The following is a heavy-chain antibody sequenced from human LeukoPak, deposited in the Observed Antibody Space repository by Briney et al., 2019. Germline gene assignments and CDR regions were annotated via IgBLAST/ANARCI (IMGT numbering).Heavy chain of an antibody. Sequence: GGSLRLSCAASGFTFSSYAMHWVRQAPGKGLEWVAVISYDGSNKYYADSVKGRFTISRDNSKNTLYLQMNSLRAEDTAVYYCAREVDRCMLTYCYYYGMDVWGQGTTVTVSS. V-gene: IGHV3-30-3*01. CDR1: GFTFSSYA. CDR2: ISYDGSNK. J-gene: IGHJ6*02. D-gene: IGHD2-8*01. CDR3: AREVDRCMLTYCYYYGMDV.